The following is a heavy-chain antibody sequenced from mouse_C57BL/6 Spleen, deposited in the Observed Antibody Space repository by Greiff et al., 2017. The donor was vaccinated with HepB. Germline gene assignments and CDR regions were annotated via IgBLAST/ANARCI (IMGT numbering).Heavy chain of an antibody. Sequence: DVKLVESEGGLVQPGSSMKLSCTASGFTFSDYYMAWVRQVPEKGLEWVANINYDGSSTYYLDSLKSRFIISRDNAKNILYLQMSSLKSEDTATYDCARSYDGYYGGVFDYWGQGTTLTVSS. CDR2: INYDGSST. CDR1: GFTFSDYY. D-gene: IGHD2-3*01. CDR3: ARSYDGYYGGVFDY. V-gene: IGHV5-16*01. J-gene: IGHJ2*01.